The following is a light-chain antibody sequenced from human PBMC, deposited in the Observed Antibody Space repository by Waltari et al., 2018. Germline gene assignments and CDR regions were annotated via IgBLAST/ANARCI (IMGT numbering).Light chain of an antibody. CDR2: EVN. CDR1: SSDVGGYNY. J-gene: IGLJ2*01. CDR3: TSYAGSHNWV. Sequence: QSALTQPPSASGSPGQSVTISCTGTSSDVGGYNYVSWYQHHPGKAPKLMISEVNKRPSGAPDRFSGSKSGTTASLTVSGLQADDEADYYCTSYAGSHNWVFGGGTKLTVL. V-gene: IGLV2-8*01.